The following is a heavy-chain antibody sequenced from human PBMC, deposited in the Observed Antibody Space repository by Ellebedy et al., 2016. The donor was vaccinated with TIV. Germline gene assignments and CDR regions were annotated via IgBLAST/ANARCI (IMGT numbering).Heavy chain of an antibody. CDR2: IKSQRDGETT. CDR1: GFTFGRAW. Sequence: PGGSLRLSCAASGFTFGRAWMNWVRQTPGKGLEWVGRIKSQRDGETTEYAEPVKGRFTISRDDSDNMLSLQMNSLKAEDTAVYYCNTGFSTAWHDHCWGQGTLVTVSS. V-gene: IGHV3-15*07. J-gene: IGHJ4*02. D-gene: IGHD3-3*01. CDR3: NTGFSTAWHDHC.